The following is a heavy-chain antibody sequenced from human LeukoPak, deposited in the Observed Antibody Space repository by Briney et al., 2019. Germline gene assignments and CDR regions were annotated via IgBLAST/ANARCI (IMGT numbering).Heavy chain of an antibody. CDR2: IYYSGST. Sequence: SETLFLTCTVSGGSISSSSYYWGWIRQPPGKGLEWIGSIYYSGSTYYNPSLKSRVTISVDTSKNQFSLKLSSVTAADTAVYYCARSIPAAIRFGFDYWGQGTLVTVSS. D-gene: IGHD2-2*02. CDR3: ARSIPAAIRFGFDY. V-gene: IGHV4-39*07. CDR1: GGSISSSSYY. J-gene: IGHJ4*02.